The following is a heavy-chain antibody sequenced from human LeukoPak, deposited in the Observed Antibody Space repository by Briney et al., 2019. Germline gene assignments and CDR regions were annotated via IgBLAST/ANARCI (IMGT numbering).Heavy chain of an antibody. CDR2: ISSSGSTI. V-gene: IGHV3-11*01. Sequence: PGGSLRLSCAASGFTFSDYYMSWIRQAPGKGLEWVSYISSSGSTIYYADSVKGRFTISGDNAKNSLYLQMNSLRAEDTAVYYCARDRLRIFGVVTYMFDYWGQGTLVTVSS. D-gene: IGHD3-3*01. CDR1: GFTFSDYY. J-gene: IGHJ4*02. CDR3: ARDRLRIFGVVTYMFDY.